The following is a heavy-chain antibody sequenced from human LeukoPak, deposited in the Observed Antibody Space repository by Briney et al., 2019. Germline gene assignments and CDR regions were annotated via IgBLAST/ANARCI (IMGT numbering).Heavy chain of an antibody. D-gene: IGHD2-15*01. J-gene: IGHJ4*02. Sequence: PSETLSLTCAVYGGSFSGYYWSWIRQPPGKGLEWIGEINHSGSTNYNPSLKSRVTISVDTSKNQFSLKLSSVTAADTAVYYCARGVVLGYCSGGSCYSPFDYWGQGTLVTVSS. CDR3: ARGVVLGYCSGGSCYSPFDY. V-gene: IGHV4-34*01. CDR1: GGSFSGYY. CDR2: INHSGST.